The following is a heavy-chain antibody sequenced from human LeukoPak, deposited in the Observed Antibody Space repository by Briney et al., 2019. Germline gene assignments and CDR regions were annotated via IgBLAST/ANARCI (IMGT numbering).Heavy chain of an antibody. CDR2: ISWDSGSI. D-gene: IGHD5-18*01. CDR3: AKNGPGDTAMFHDAFDI. Sequence: GGSLRLSCAASGFTFDDYAVHWVRQAPGKGLEWVSGISWDSGSIGYADSVKGRFTISRDNAKNSLYLQMNSLRAEDTALYYCAKNGPGDTAMFHDAFDIWGQGTMVTVSS. CDR1: GFTFDDYA. V-gene: IGHV3-9*01. J-gene: IGHJ3*02.